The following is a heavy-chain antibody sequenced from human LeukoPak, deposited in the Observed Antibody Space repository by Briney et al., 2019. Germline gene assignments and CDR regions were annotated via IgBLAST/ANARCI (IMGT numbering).Heavy chain of an antibody. V-gene: IGHV4-39*01. CDR3: ARRPPALGAFDI. J-gene: IGHJ3*02. CDR2: IYYSDSGKM. Sequence: WVRQPPGKGLEWIGSIYYSDSGKMYYNPSLKSRVTVSADTSKNQFSLKVSSVTAADTAVYYCARRPPALGAFDIWGQGTMVSVSS.